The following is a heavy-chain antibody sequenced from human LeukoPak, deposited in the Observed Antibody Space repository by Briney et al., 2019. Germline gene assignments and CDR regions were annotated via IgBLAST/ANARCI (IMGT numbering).Heavy chain of an antibody. CDR2: ISAYNGNT. Sequence: GASVKVSCKASGYTFTSYGISWVRQAPGQGLEWMGWISAYNGNTNYAQKLQGRVTMTTDTSTSTAYMELRSLRSDDTAVYYCARAVGEYCSGGSCYSTSQFDYWGQGTLVTVSS. V-gene: IGHV1-18*01. D-gene: IGHD2-15*01. J-gene: IGHJ4*02. CDR3: ARAVGEYCSGGSCYSTSQFDY. CDR1: GYTFTSYG.